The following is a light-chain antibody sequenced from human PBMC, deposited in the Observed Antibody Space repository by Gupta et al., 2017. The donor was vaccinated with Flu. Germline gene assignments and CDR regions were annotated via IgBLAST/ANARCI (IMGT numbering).Light chain of an antibody. Sequence: PSSFSASTGDRVTITCRASQGISSYLAWYQQKPGKAPKLLIYAASTLQSGVPSRFTGSPSVTDFTLTISCLQSEDFATYYFQQYYSYPLAFGPGTKVDIK. CDR2: AAS. CDR3: QQYYSYPLA. J-gene: IGKJ3*01. V-gene: IGKV1-8*01. CDR1: QGISSY.